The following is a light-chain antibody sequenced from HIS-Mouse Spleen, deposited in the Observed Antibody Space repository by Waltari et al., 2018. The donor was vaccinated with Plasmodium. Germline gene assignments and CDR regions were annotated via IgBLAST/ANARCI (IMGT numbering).Light chain of an antibody. V-gene: IGLV2-23*01. J-gene: IGLJ1*01. CDR1: SSDVGSYNL. CDR3: CSYAGSSTYV. CDR2: EGS. Sequence: QSALTQPASVSGSPGQSITIPCPGTSSDVGSYNLVSWYQQHPGKAPKRMIYEGSKRPSGVSNRFSGSKSGNTASLTISGLQAEDEADYYCCSYAGSSTYVFGTGTKVTVL.